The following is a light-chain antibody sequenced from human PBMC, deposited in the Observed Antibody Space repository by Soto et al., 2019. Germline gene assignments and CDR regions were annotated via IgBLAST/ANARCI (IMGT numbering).Light chain of an antibody. Sequence: DIEMTQSPSSLSASVGDRVTITCRASQGISTYLVWYQQKPGTVPKLLIYDASNLQSGVPSGFSGSGSGTDFTLTSSSLQPADVESYYCQNRSGAPCTFGEGTKVELK. CDR2: DAS. V-gene: IGKV1-27*01. J-gene: IGKJ1*01. CDR3: QNRSGAPCT. CDR1: QGISTY.